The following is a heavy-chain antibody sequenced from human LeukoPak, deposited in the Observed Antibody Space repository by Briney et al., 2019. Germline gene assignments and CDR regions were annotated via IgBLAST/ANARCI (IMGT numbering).Heavy chain of an antibody. V-gene: IGHV1-46*01. CDR2: INPSGGST. Sequence: ASVKVSCKASGYSFTTYYMHWVRQAPGQGLEWMGIINPSGGSTTYAQKFQGRVTITRDTSTSTVYMEVSSLRSEDTAVYYCARDRHGSETYNYYGMDVWGQGTTVTVSS. CDR3: ARDRHGSETYNYYGMDV. D-gene: IGHD3-10*01. CDR1: GYSFTTYY. J-gene: IGHJ6*02.